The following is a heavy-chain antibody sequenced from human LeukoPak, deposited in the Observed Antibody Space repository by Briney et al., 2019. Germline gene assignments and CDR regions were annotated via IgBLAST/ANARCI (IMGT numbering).Heavy chain of an antibody. CDR2: IKQDGSEK. CDR3: ARDGYTTSSVFRD. V-gene: IGHV3-7*01. J-gene: IGHJ4*02. Sequence: PGGSLRLSCAASGYTFSNHWMSWVRQAPGKGVEWVANIKQDGSEKNYADSVRGRFTISRDNAENSLYLQMNSLRAEDTAVYYCARDGYTTSSVFRDWGQGTLVTVSS. D-gene: IGHD6-6*01. CDR1: GYTFSNHW.